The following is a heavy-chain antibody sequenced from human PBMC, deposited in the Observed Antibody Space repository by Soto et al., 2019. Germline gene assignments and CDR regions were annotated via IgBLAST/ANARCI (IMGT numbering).Heavy chain of an antibody. J-gene: IGHJ6*02. D-gene: IGHD6-13*01. CDR1: GDSVSSNSAA. Sequence: SQTLSLTCAISGDSVSSNSAAWNWIRQSPSRGLEWLGRTYYRSKWYNDYAVSVKSRITINPDTSKNQFSLQLNSVTPEDTAVYYCARDRYSSSWYRYYYYYGMYVWGQGTTVTVSS. CDR2: TYYRSKWYN. V-gene: IGHV6-1*01. CDR3: ARDRYSSSWYRYYYYYGMYV.